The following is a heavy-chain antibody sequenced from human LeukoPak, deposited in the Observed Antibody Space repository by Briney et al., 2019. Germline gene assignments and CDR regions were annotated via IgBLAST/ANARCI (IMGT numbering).Heavy chain of an antibody. CDR1: GFTFSSYS. Sequence: GGSLRLSCAASGFTFSSYSMNWVRQAPGKGLEWVSSISSSSYIYYADSVKGRFTISRDNAKNSLYLQMNSLRAEDTAVYYCARDAGIVGATMWFGYWGQGTLVTVSS. CDR2: ISSSSYI. J-gene: IGHJ4*02. D-gene: IGHD1-26*01. V-gene: IGHV3-21*01. CDR3: ARDAGIVGATMWFGY.